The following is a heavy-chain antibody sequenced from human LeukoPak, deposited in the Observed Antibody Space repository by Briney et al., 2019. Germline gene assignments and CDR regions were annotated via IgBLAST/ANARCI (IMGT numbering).Heavy chain of an antibody. V-gene: IGHV4-38-2*02. Sequence: SETLSLTCTVSGYSISSGFYWGWIRQSPGKGLDWIGSIHYSKITFYNPSLKSRVTMSLDTSKNRFSLNLNSVTAADTAVYYCARAVGTTTGLFDYWGQGALVTVSS. CDR1: GYSISSGFY. CDR3: ARAVGTTTGLFDY. CDR2: IHYSKIT. D-gene: IGHD1-26*01. J-gene: IGHJ4*02.